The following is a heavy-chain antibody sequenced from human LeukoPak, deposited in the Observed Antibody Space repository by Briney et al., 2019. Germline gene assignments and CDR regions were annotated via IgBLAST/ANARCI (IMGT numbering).Heavy chain of an antibody. CDR2: ISGSGSST. Sequence: PGGSLRLSCAASGFTFSSYAMSWVRQAPGKRLEWVSAISGSGSSTYYADSVKGRFTISRDNSKNTLYLQMNSLRAEDTAVYYCAKGRLDWLSLDYWGQGTLVTVSS. CDR1: GFTFSSYA. V-gene: IGHV3-23*01. CDR3: AKGRLDWLSLDY. J-gene: IGHJ4*02. D-gene: IGHD3-9*01.